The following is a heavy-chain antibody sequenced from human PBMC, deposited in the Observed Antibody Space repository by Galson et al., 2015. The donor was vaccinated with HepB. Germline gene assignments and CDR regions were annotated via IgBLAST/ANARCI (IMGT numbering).Heavy chain of an antibody. CDR1: GFSLSTSGMC. J-gene: IGHJ2*01. D-gene: IGHD1-26*01. CDR2: IDWDDDK. V-gene: IGHV2-70*11. Sequence: PALVKPTQTLTLTCTFSGFSLSTSGMCVSWIRQPPGKALEWLARIDWDDDKYYSTSLKTRLTISKDTSKSQVVLTMTNMDPVDTATYYCARHILGATNYWYFDLWGRGTLATVSS. CDR3: ARHILGATNYWYFDL.